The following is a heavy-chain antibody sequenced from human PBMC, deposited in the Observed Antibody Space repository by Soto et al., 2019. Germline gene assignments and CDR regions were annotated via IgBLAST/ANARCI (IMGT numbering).Heavy chain of an antibody. J-gene: IGHJ4*02. CDR1: GGSISSGGYY. CDR2: IYYSGST. CDR3: AREVLGEAVFDY. V-gene: IGHV4-31*03. Sequence: SETLSLTCTVSGGSISSGGYYWSWIRQHPGKGLEWIGYIYYSGSTYYNPSLKSRVTISVDTSKNQFSLKLSSVTAADTAVYYCAREVLGEAVFDYWGQGTLVTVSS. D-gene: IGHD4-17*01.